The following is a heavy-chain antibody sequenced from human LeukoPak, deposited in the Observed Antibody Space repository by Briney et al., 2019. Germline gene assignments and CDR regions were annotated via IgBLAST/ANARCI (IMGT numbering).Heavy chain of an antibody. CDR3: ARETFSGWHFDY. Sequence: GGSLRLSCAASGFTFSSYWMHWVRQAPGKGLVWVARISGDGSSTSYADSVKGRFTISRDTAKNTLYLQMSSLRAEDTAVYYCARETFSGWHFDYWGQGTLVTVSS. CDR1: GFTFSSYW. V-gene: IGHV3-74*01. J-gene: IGHJ4*02. D-gene: IGHD6-19*01. CDR2: ISGDGSST.